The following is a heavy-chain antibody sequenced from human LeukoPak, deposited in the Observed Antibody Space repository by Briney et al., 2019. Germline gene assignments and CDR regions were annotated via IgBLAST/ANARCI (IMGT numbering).Heavy chain of an antibody. CDR3: ARNYDSSGYYYNWFDP. CDR1: GYTFTSYG. Sequence: ASVKVSCKASGYTFTSYGISWVRQAPGQGLEWMGWISAYNGNTNYAQKLQGRVTMTTDTSTSTAYMELSSLRSEDTAVYYCARNYDSSGYYYNWFDPWGQGTLVTVSS. J-gene: IGHJ5*02. V-gene: IGHV1-18*01. CDR2: ISAYNGNT. D-gene: IGHD3-22*01.